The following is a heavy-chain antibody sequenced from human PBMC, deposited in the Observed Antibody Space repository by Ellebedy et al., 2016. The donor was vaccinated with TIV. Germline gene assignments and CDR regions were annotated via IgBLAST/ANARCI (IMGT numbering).Heavy chain of an antibody. CDR3: ARGAGNYDFWSGYYSRYFDY. CDR1: GYTFTSYY. Sequence: AASVKVSCKASGYTFTSYYMHWVRQASGQGLEWMGIINPSGGSTSYAQKFQGRVTMTRDTSTSTVYMELSSLRSEDTAVYYCARGAGNYDFWSGYYSRYFDYWGQGTLVTVSS. J-gene: IGHJ4*02. D-gene: IGHD3-3*01. CDR2: INPSGGST. V-gene: IGHV1-46*01.